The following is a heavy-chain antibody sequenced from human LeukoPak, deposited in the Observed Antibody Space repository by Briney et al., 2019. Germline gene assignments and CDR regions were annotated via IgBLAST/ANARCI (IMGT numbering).Heavy chain of an antibody. CDR3: AREVGVYTYGLSPSLDY. J-gene: IGHJ4*02. CDR1: GGSISSYY. V-gene: IGHV4-4*07. Sequence: PSETLSLTCTVSGGSISSYYWSWIRQPAGKGLEWIGRIYSTGITNYNPSLKSRVTISVDTSRNQFSLKLSSVTAADTAVYYCAREVGVYTYGLSPSLDYWGQGTLVTVSS. D-gene: IGHD5-18*01. CDR2: IYSTGIT.